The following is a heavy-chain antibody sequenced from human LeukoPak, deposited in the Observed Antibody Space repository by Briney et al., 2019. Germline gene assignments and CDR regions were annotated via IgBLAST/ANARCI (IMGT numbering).Heavy chain of an antibody. CDR3: AVGITILGVAASFDS. CDR2: IDHRGTA. J-gene: IGHJ4*02. CDR1: GASYNAYY. Sequence: SETLSLTCAVYGASYNAYYWSWIRQPPGKGLDWIGDIDHRGTATYNPSLKSRLSISADASKNQFSLKLNSVTDADTAVYYCAVGITILGVAASFDSWRQANLVIVSS. D-gene: IGHD3-3*01. V-gene: IGHV4-34*01.